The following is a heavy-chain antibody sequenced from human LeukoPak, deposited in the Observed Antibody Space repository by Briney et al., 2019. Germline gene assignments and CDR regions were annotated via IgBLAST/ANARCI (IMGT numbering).Heavy chain of an antibody. CDR3: AKGGSYYDSRLDY. CDR2: INNSGTRT. J-gene: IGHJ4*02. CDR1: GLTIRNYG. V-gene: IGHV3-23*05. D-gene: IGHD3-22*01. Sequence: GGSLRLSCAASGLTIRNYGMTWVRQAPGGGLQWVSSINNSGTRTFYEDSVRGRFTISRDDSKNPIYLQINSLRAEHTSIYYCAKGGSYYDSRLDYWGEGTLVTVSS.